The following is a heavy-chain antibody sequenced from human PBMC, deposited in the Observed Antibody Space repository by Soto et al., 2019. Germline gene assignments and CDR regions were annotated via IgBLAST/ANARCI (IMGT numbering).Heavy chain of an antibody. CDR2: IYYSGST. CDR1: GGSISSSSYY. J-gene: IGHJ5*02. Sequence: QLQLQESGPGLVKPSETLSLTCTVSGGSISSSSYYWGWIRQPPGKWLEWIGSIYYSGSTYYNPALKSRVTISVDTSKNQFSLKRSSVTAADTAVYYCARQAVTIFGVVRWANLGWFDPWGQGALVTVSS. V-gene: IGHV4-39*01. CDR3: ARQAVTIFGVVRWANLGWFDP. D-gene: IGHD3-3*01.